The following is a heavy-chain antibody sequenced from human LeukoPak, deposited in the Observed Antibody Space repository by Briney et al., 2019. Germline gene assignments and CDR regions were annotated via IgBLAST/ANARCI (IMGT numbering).Heavy chain of an antibody. CDR2: ISGSGGST. Sequence: GGSLRLSCAASGFIFSSYAMNWVRQVPGKGLEWVSGISGSGGSTYYADSVKGRFTISRDNSKNTLFLQMNSLRAEDTAVYYCARGNYGSVPGGYYYGMDVWGQGTTVTVSS. J-gene: IGHJ6*02. CDR3: ARGNYGSVPGGYYYGMDV. CDR1: GFIFSSYA. V-gene: IGHV3-23*01. D-gene: IGHD3-10*01.